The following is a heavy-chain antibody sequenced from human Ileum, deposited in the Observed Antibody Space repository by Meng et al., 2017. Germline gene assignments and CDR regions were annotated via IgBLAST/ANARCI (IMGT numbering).Heavy chain of an antibody. CDR1: GYSVSSNGSA. D-gene: IGHD6-13*01. CDR3: ASGWAAAGFDY. V-gene: IGHV6-1*01. Sequence: QVQLQQSGPGLVKPSPTLSLTCINSGYSVSSNGSAWNWISPTPSRELECRGRAYYKSKLYNEYAESVKSRITNSPATSTNQFSLQLNAVTPADKAVYYCASGWAAAGFDYWGQGTLVTVSS. J-gene: IGHJ4*02. CDR2: AYYKSKLYN.